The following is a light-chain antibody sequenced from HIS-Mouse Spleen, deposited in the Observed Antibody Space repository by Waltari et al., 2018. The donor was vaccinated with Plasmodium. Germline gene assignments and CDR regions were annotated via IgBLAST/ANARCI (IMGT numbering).Light chain of an antibody. J-gene: IGKJ2*01. CDR2: DAA. CDR1: QDISNY. V-gene: IGKV1-33*01. Sequence: IQMTQSPSSLSASVGDRATITCQASQDISNYLHWYQQKPGKAPKLLIYDAANLETGVPSRFSGSGSGTDFTFTISSLQPEDIATYYCQQYDNLPYTFGQGTKLEIK. CDR3: QQYDNLPYT.